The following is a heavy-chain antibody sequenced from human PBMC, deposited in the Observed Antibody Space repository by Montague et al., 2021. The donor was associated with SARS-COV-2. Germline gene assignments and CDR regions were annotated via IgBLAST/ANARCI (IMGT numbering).Heavy chain of an antibody. Sequence: SLRLSCAASGFTFNNYNMNWVRQAPGKGLEWVSYISPSSSSMYYTDSVKGRFTISRDNAKNSLYLQMNSLRDEDTAVYYCARDRPLVRGIFPYSYGMDVWGQGTTVTVSS. CDR2: ISPSSSSM. J-gene: IGHJ6*02. CDR3: ARDRPLVRGIFPYSYGMDV. CDR1: GFTFNNYN. D-gene: IGHD3-10*01. V-gene: IGHV3-48*02.